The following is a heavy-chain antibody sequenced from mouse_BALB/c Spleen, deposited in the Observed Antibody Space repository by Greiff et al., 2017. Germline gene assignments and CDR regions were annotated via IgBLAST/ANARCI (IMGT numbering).Heavy chain of an antibody. CDR2: ISSGSSTI. V-gene: IGHV5-17*02. D-gene: IGHD3-2*02. J-gene: IGHJ2*01. CDR3: ARSGGNYFDD. Sequence: EVMLVESGGGLVQPGGSRKLSCAASGFTFSSFGMHWVRQAPEKGLEWVAYISSGSSTIYYADTVKGRFTISRDNPKNTLFLQMTSLRSEDTARYYCARSGGNYFDDWGEGTTLTVSA. CDR1: GFTFSSFG.